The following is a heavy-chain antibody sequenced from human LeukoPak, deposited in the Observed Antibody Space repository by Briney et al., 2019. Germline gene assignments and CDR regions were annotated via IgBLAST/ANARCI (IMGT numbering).Heavy chain of an antibody. J-gene: IGHJ4*02. V-gene: IGHV3-74*01. D-gene: IGHD4-11*01. Sequence: GGSLRLSCAASGFTLRNYAMSWVRQAPGKGLVWVSRINTDGSSTSYADSVKGRFTISRDNAKNTLYLQMNSLRAEDTAVYYCARAADYRFDYWGQGTLVTVSS. CDR3: ARAADYRFDY. CDR1: GFTLRNYA. CDR2: INTDGSST.